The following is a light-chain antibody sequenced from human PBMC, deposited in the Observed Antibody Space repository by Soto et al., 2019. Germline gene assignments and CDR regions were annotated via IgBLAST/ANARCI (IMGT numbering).Light chain of an antibody. V-gene: IGKV1-5*01. CDR3: QQYESYSGT. CDR1: QSVSGW. Sequence: DSQTSQYTATLSASVGDTVTFTCRASQSVSGWLAWYQQKPGEAPKLLIYDASALPRGVPSRFSGSGSGTKFTRTIASLPPDHFATYYCQQYESYSGTFGRGAQVEIK. CDR2: DAS. J-gene: IGKJ4*01.